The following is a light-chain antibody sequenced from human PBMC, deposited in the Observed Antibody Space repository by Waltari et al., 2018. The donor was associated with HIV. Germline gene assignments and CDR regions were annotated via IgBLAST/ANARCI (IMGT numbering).Light chain of an antibody. V-gene: IGLV2-14*01. CDR2: EVS. Sequence: QSALTQPASVSGSPGQSLTISCTGTSSAAGGFNYVSWYQHPPGKAPKLMISEVSYRPSGVSNRFSGSKSGNTASLTISGLQAEDEADYYCTSYTSSSTQVFGTGTKVTVL. CDR1: SSAAGGFNY. J-gene: IGLJ1*01. CDR3: TSYTSSSTQV.